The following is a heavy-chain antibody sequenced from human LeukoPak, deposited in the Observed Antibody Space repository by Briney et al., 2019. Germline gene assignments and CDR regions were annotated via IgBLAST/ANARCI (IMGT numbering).Heavy chain of an antibody. D-gene: IGHD5-18*01. V-gene: IGHV4-30-4*08. CDR1: GGSISSGDYY. Sequence: SETLSLTCTVSGGSISSGDYYWSWIRQPPGKGLEWIGYIYYSGSTYYNPSLKSRVTISVDTSKNQFSLELSSVTAADTAVYYCARVKRLGYSYGDAFDIWGQGTMVTVSS. CDR3: ARVKRLGYSYGDAFDI. J-gene: IGHJ3*02. CDR2: IYYSGST.